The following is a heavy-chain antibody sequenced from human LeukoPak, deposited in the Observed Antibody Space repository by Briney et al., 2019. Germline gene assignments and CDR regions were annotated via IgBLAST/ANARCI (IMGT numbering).Heavy chain of an antibody. Sequence: ASVKVSCKASGYTFTAYYIHWVRQAPGQGLEWMGWINRNSGGTNYAQNFQGRVTVTRDTSISTAYMELSSLTSDDTALYYCAREFIVGATVDYWGQGTLATVSS. CDR2: INRNSGGT. V-gene: IGHV1-2*02. CDR3: AREFIVGATVDY. D-gene: IGHD1-26*01. J-gene: IGHJ4*02. CDR1: GYTFTAYY.